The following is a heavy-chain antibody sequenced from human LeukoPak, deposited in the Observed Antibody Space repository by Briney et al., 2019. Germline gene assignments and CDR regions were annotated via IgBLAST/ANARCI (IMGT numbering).Heavy chain of an antibody. CDR1: GFTFSSYA. Sequence: QAGGSLRLSCAASGFTFSSYAMHWVRQAPGKGLEYVSAISSNGGSTYYANSVKGRFTISRDNSKNTLYLQMGSLRAEDMAVYYCARAQVPYCSSTSCLPDFWGQGTLVTVSS. D-gene: IGHD2-2*01. V-gene: IGHV3-64*01. J-gene: IGHJ4*02. CDR2: ISSNGGST. CDR3: ARAQVPYCSSTSCLPDF.